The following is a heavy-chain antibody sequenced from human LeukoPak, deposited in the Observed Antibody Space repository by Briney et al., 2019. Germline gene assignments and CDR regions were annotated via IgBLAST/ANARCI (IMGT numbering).Heavy chain of an antibody. CDR3: TRGLVVLSAKSWAFDI. CDR1: GYTFTSYV. CDR2: MNPNCGNT. Sequence: ASVPFSCKASGYTFTSYVINWVRQATGQGLEWMGWMNPNCGNTGYPQKSHSRVSMTRYASIRTTYMELSSRRSEDTTVHYCTRGLVVLSAKSWAFDIWGHGTMVTVSS. V-gene: IGHV1-8*01. J-gene: IGHJ3*02. D-gene: IGHD2-15*01.